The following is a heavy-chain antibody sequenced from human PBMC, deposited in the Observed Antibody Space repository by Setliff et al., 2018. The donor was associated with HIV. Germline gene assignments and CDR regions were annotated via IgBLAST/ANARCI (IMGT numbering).Heavy chain of an antibody. CDR1: GGSISSYY. J-gene: IGHJ4*02. Sequence: SETLSLTCTVSGGSISSYYWSWIRQPPGKALEWIGYIYTSGSTNYNPSLKSRVTISIDTSKKQFSVRLTSVTAADSAVYYCARESYGSGTYDYWGQGTLVTVS. CDR3: ARESYGSGTYDY. V-gene: IGHV4-4*08. CDR2: IYTSGST. D-gene: IGHD3-10*01.